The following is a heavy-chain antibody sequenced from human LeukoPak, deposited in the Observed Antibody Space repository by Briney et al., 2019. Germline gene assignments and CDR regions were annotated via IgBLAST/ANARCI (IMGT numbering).Heavy chain of an antibody. Sequence: GGSLRLSCAASGFTFTSYAMSWVRQAPGKGLEWVSLISGSGGTTYYADSGKGRVTIARDNSKDPQHLEMNSLRAEDTAIYYCAASGYATGWFPTRVDYWGQGTLVTVSS. V-gene: IGHV3-23*01. CDR3: AASGYATGWFPTRVDY. CDR1: GFTFTSYA. J-gene: IGHJ4*02. D-gene: IGHD6-19*01. CDR2: ISGSGGTT.